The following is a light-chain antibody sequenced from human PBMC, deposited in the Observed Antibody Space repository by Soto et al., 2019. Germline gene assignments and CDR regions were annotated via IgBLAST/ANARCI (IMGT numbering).Light chain of an antibody. V-gene: IGKV3-15*01. CDR3: QQYNTWPPIT. Sequence: EIVVTQSPATLSVSPGERVTRSCRTSQSVRSNLAWYQQKPGQATRLLTYGASTRATGLPARFSGSGSGTDFTLTISSLQSEDFAVYYCQQYNTWPPITFGQGTRLEIK. CDR1: QSVRSN. J-gene: IGKJ5*01. CDR2: GAS.